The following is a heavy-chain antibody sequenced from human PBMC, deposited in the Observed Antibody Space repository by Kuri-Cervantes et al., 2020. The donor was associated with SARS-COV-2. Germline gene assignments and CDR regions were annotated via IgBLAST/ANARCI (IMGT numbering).Heavy chain of an antibody. V-gene: IGHV3-74*01. J-gene: IGHJ6*03. CDR3: AREGGYYYYMDV. CDR2: INSDGSST. Sequence: GGSLRLSCAASGFTFSSYWMHWVRQAPGKGLVWVSRINSDGSSTSYADSVKGRFTISRDNAKNSLYLQMNSLRAEDTALYYCAREGGYYYYMDVWGKGTTVTVSS. CDR1: GFTFSSYW. D-gene: IGHD3-16*01.